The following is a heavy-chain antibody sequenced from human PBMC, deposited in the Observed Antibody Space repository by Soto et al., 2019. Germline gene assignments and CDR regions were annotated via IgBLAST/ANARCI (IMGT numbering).Heavy chain of an antibody. CDR2: ISSSSSYI. V-gene: IGHV3-21*01. CDR3: ARAYPTVRGVYYYYYGMDV. Sequence: GGSLRLSCAASGFTFSSYSMNWVRQAPGKGLEWVSSISSSSSYIYYADSVKGRFTISRDNAKNSLYLQMNSLRAEDTAVYYCARAYPTVRGVYYYYYGMDVWGQGTTVTVSS. J-gene: IGHJ6*02. CDR1: GFTFSSYS. D-gene: IGHD3-10*01.